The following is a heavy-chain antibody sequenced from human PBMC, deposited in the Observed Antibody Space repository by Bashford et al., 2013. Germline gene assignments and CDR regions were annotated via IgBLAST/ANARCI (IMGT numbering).Heavy chain of an antibody. D-gene: IGHD2-2*01. V-gene: IGHV5-51*01. J-gene: IGHJ3*02. Sequence: WVRQMPGKGLEWMGSSILVTLIPDTARLSQGQVTISADKSISTAYLQWSSLKASDTAMYYCARPGRSRYCGSSSCLVEGALDIWGQGTMVTVSS. CDR3: ARPGRSRYCGSSSCLVEGALDI. CDR2: SILVTLIP.